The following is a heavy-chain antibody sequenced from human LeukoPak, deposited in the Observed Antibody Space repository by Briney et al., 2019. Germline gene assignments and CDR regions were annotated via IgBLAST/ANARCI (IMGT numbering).Heavy chain of an antibody. Sequence: SETLSLTCTVSGGSISSGDYYWSWIRQPPGKGLEWIGEINHSGSTNYNPSLKSRVTISVDTSKNQFSLKLSSVTAADTAVYYCARAAARRPLYYYYYMDVWGKGTTVTVSS. CDR2: INHSGST. J-gene: IGHJ6*03. V-gene: IGHV4-39*07. CDR3: ARAAARRPLYYYYYMDV. D-gene: IGHD6-6*01. CDR1: GGSISSGDYY.